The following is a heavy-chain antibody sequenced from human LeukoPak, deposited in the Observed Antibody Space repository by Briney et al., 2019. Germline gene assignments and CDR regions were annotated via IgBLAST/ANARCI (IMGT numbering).Heavy chain of an antibody. D-gene: IGHD1-26*01. CDR2: ISAYNGNT. CDR1: GYTFTSYG. Sequence: GASVKVSCKASGYTFTSYGISWVRQAPGQGLEWMGWISAYNGNTNYAQKLQGRVTMTTDTSTSTAYMELRSLRSDDTAVYYCARVAIGGSYYRFLDYWGQGTLVTVSS. CDR3: ARVAIGGSYYRFLDY. V-gene: IGHV1-18*01. J-gene: IGHJ4*02.